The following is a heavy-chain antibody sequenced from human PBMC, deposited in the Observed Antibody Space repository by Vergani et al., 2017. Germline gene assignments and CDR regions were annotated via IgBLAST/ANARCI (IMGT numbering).Heavy chain of an antibody. CDR3: ATKSCGTPGCQIGYFRE. Sequence: QVHLVESGGGVDQPGRSLRLSCVVSGFTSSYYGMHWVRQAPGKGLEWVAVISYDGTQKYYADSVKGRFTISRDNSKSTLYLQMNSLRTEDTAVYYCATKSCGTPGCQIGYFREWGQGTLVTVPS. CDR2: ISYDGTQK. V-gene: IGHV3-30*03. J-gene: IGHJ1*01. CDR1: GFTSSYYG. D-gene: IGHD1-1*01.